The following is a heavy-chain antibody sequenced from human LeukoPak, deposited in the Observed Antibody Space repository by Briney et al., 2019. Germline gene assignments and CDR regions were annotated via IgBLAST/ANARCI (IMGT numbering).Heavy chain of an antibody. V-gene: IGHV3-49*04. CDR3: TRGDGSGSS. Sequence: PGGSLRLSCTASGFTFGDYAMSWVRQAPGKGLEWVGFIRSKGPGGTTEYAASVKGRFTISRDDSKSIAYLQMNSLKTEDTAVYYCTRGDGSGSSWGQGTLVTVSS. J-gene: IGHJ5*02. D-gene: IGHD3-10*01. CDR1: GFTFGDYA. CDR2: IRSKGPGGTT.